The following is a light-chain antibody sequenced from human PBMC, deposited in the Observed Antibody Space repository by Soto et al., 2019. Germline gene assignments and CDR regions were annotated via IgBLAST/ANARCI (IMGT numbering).Light chain of an antibody. V-gene: IGLV2-8*01. CDR2: EVT. J-gene: IGLJ2*01. CDR1: SSDVGGYNF. Sequence: QSALTQPPSASGSPGQSVTISCTGTSSDVGGYNFVSWYQQHPGKVPKLLIYEVTQRPSGVPDRFSGSKSGNTASLTVSGLQADDEADYYCSSLGGTNNYLVFSGGTQLTVL. CDR3: SSLGGTNNYLV.